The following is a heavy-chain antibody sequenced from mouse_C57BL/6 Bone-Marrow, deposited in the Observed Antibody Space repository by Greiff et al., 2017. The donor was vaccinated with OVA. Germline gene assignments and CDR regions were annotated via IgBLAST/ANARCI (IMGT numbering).Heavy chain of an antibody. CDR2: IRSKSNNYAT. CDR3: VRLYFGTGV. Sequence: GGGLVQPKGPSNLSCAASGFSFNTYAMNWVHQAPGKGLEWVARIRSKSNNYATYYADSVKDSFTISRDDSESMLYLQMNNLKTEDTDRYYRVRLYFGTGVCGTGTPVTVS. J-gene: IGHJ1*03. V-gene: IGHV10-1*01. D-gene: IGHD1-1*01. CDR1: GFSFNTYA.